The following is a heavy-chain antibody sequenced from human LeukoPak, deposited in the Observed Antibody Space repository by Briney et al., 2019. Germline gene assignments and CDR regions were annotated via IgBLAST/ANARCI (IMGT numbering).Heavy chain of an antibody. V-gene: IGHV3-23*01. Sequence: HGGSLRLSCAASAFTLSSYAMSWGRQAPGKGLEWVSSISGSGGRTYYADSVKGRFTISRGNSKNTVYLQMNSLRAEDTAVYYCAKDPQDSSGYFPVGTFDYWGQGTLVTVSS. CDR1: AFTLSSYA. CDR2: ISGSGGRT. D-gene: IGHD3-22*01. J-gene: IGHJ4*02. CDR3: AKDPQDSSGYFPVGTFDY.